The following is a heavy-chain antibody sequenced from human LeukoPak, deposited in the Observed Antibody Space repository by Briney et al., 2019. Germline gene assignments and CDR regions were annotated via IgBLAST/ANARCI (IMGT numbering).Heavy chain of an antibody. CDR3: ARVGYYYDSSGRNPFDY. Sequence: GGSLSLSCAASGFTFSSYWMSWVRQAPGKGLEWVANIKQDGSEKYYVDSVKGRFTISRDNAKNSLYLQMNSLRAEDTAVYYCARVGYYYDSSGRNPFDYWGQGTLVTVSS. CDR1: GFTFSSYW. J-gene: IGHJ4*02. D-gene: IGHD3-22*01. CDR2: IKQDGSEK. V-gene: IGHV3-7*01.